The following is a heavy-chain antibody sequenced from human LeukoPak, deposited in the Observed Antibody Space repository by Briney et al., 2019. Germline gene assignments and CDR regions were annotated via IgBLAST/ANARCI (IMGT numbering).Heavy chain of an antibody. CDR2: MNPISGYT. CDR1: GYTFTSYD. CDR3: ARGNRLYTSSWSALAFDI. Sequence: ASVKVSCKASGYTFTSYDINWVRQATGQGLEWMGWMNPISGYTGFAQKFQGRVTMTGNTAISTAHMELSSLRSEDAAVYYCARGNRLYTSSWSALAFDIWGQGTMFTVSS. J-gene: IGHJ3*02. V-gene: IGHV1-8*01. D-gene: IGHD6-13*01.